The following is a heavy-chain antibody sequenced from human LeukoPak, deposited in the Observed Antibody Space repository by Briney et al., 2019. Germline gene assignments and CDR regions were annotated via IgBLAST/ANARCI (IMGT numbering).Heavy chain of an antibody. CDR1: GFTFDDYA. CDR2: ISWNSGSI. Sequence: PGRSLRLSCAASGFTFDDYAMHWVRQAPGKGLEWVSGISWNSGSIGYADSVRGRFTISRDNAKNSLYLQMNSLRAEDTAVYYCARDGGSSWYVYWGQGTLVTVSS. CDR3: ARDGGSSWYVY. D-gene: IGHD6-13*01. J-gene: IGHJ4*02. V-gene: IGHV3-9*01.